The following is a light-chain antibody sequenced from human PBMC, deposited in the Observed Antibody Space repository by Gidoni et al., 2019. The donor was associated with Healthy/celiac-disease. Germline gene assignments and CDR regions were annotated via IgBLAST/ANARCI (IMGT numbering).Light chain of an antibody. CDR2: GNS. Sequence: QSVLTQPPSVSGAPGQRVTIACTGSSSNIGAGYDVHWYQQLPGTAPKLLIYGNSNRPSWVPARFSGSQSGTSSSLAITGLQAEDEADYYCQSYDSSLSGSVVFGGGTKLTVL. CDR3: QSYDSSLSGSVV. V-gene: IGLV1-40*01. CDR1: SSNIGAGYD. J-gene: IGLJ2*01.